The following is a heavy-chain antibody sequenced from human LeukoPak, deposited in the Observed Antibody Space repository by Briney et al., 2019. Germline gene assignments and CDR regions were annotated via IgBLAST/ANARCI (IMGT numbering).Heavy chain of an antibody. CDR1: GFTFSSYS. Sequence: GGSLRLSCAASGFTFSSYSMNWVRQAPGKGLEWVSSISSGSSYIYYADSVKGRFTISRDNAKNSLYLQMNSLRAEDTAVYYCARDPTIVGATGLHFDYWGQRTLVTDSS. D-gene: IGHD1-26*01. J-gene: IGHJ4*02. CDR3: ARDPTIVGATGLHFDY. CDR2: ISSGSSYI. V-gene: IGHV3-21*01.